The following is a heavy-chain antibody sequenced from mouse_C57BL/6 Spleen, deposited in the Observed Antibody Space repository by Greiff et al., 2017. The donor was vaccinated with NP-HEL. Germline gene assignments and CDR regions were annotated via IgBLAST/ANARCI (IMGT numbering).Heavy chain of an antibody. V-gene: IGHV14-4*01. CDR1: GFNIKDDY. J-gene: IGHJ3*01. D-gene: IGHD1-2*01. CDR2: IDPENGDT. Sequence: EVQLQQSGAELVRPGASVKLSCTASGFNIKDDYMHWVKQRPEQGLEWIGWIDPENGDTEYASKFQGKATITADTSSNTAYLQLSSLTSEDTAVYYCYDFSGFAYWGQGTLVTVSA. CDR3: YDFSGFAY.